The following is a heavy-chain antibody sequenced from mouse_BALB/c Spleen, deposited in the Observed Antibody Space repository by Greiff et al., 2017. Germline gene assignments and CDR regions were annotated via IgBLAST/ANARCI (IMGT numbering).Heavy chain of an antibody. Sequence: VQLKESGPELVKPGASVKMSCKASGYTFTSYVMHWVKQKPGQGLEWIGYINPYNDGTKYNEKFKGKATLTSDKSSSTAYMELSSLTSEDSAVHYCARGEFCLLFAYWGQGTLVTVSA. CDR3: ARGEFCLLFAY. J-gene: IGHJ3*01. CDR1: GYTFTSYV. V-gene: IGHV1-14*01. CDR2: INPYNDGT. D-gene: IGHD6-5*01.